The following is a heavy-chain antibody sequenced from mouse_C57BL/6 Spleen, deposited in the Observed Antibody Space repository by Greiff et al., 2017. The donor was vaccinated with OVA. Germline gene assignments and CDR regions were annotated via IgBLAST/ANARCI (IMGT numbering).Heavy chain of an antibody. Sequence: EVQLQQSGPELVKPGASVKMSCKASGYTFTDYNMHWVKQSHGKSLEWIGYINPNNGGTSYNQKFKGKATLTVNKSSSTAYMELRSLTSEDSAVYYCAREDKLGHWFAYCGQGTLVTVSA. CDR2: INPNNGGT. CDR3: AREDKLGHWFAY. J-gene: IGHJ3*01. V-gene: IGHV1-22*01. CDR1: GYTFTDYN. D-gene: IGHD4-1*01.